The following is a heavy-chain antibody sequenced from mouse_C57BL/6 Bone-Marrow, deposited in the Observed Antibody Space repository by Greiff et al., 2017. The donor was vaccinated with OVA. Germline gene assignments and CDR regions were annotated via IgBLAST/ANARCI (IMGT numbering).Heavy chain of an antibody. D-gene: IGHD1-3*01. CDR2: ISSGSSTI. CDR1: GFTFSDYG. Sequence: EVNLVESGGGLVKPGGSLKLSCAASGFTFSDYGMHWVRQAPEKGLEWVAYISSGSSTIYYADTVKGRFTISRDNAKNTLFLQMTSLRSEDTAMYYCARSGYALYAMDYWGQGTSVTVSS. V-gene: IGHV5-17*01. CDR3: ARSGYALYAMDY. J-gene: IGHJ4*01.